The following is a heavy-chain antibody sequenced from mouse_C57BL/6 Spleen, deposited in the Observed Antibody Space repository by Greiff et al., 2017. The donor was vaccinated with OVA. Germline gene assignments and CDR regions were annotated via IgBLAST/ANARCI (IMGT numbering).Heavy chain of an antibody. CDR2: IYPGDGDT. CDR3: ARAGRIITTVVDTFDY. Sequence: VKLQQSGPELVKPGASVKISCKASGYAFSSSWMNWVKQRPGKGLEWIGRIYPGDGDTNYNGKFKGKATLTADKSSSTAYMQLSSLTSEDSAVYFCARAGRIITTVVDTFDYWGQGTTLTVSS. J-gene: IGHJ2*01. CDR1: GYAFSSSW. V-gene: IGHV1-82*01. D-gene: IGHD1-1*01.